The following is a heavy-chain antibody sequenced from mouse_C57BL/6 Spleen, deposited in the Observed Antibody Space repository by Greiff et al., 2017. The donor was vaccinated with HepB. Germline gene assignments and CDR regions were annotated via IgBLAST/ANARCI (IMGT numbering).Heavy chain of an antibody. CDR2: IHPNSGST. J-gene: IGHJ2*01. Sequence: QVQLKQPGAELVKPGASVKLSCKASGYTFTSYWMHWVKQRPGQGLEWIGMIHPNSGSTNYNEKFKSKATLTVDKSSSTAYMQLSSLTSEDSAVYYCARDYGSSYSFDYWGQGTTLTVSS. CDR3: ARDYGSSYSFDY. CDR1: GYTFTSYW. V-gene: IGHV1-64*01. D-gene: IGHD1-1*01.